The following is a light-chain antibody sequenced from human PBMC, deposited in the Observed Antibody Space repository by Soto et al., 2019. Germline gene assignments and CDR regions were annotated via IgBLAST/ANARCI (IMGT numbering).Light chain of an antibody. CDR1: QSVSSSY. Sequence: EIVLTQSPGTLSLSPGERATLSCRASQSVSSSYLAWYQQKPGQAPRLLIYGASSRATGIPDRFTGSGSGTGFTLTISRLEPEDFAVYYCQQYGRSLTFGGGTKVDIK. V-gene: IGKV3-20*01. CDR2: GAS. CDR3: QQYGRSLT. J-gene: IGKJ4*01.